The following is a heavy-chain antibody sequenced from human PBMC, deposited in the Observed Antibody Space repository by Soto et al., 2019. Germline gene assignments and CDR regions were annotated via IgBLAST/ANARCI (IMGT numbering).Heavy chain of an antibody. CDR2: IIPIFGTA. CDR3: ASSLTYYDILTAPSDYYYGMDV. D-gene: IGHD3-9*01. J-gene: IGHJ6*02. CDR1: GGTFSSYA. V-gene: IGHV1-69*13. Sequence: SVKVSCKASGGTFSSYAISWVRQAPGQGLEWMGGIIPIFGTANYAQKFQGRVTITADESTSTAYMELSSLRSEDTVVYYCASSLTYYDILTAPSDYYYGMDVWGQGTTVTVSS.